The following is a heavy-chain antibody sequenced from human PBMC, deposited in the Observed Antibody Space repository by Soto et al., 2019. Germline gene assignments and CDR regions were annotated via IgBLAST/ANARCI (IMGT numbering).Heavy chain of an antibody. J-gene: IGHJ6*02. CDR3: ARQNLRCCSGGSCYSYDYCYGKDV. D-gene: IGHD2-15*01. Sequence: SETLSLTCTVSGGSISSYYWIWIRQPPGKGLEWIGYIYYSGSTNYNPSLKSRVTISVDTSKNQFSLKLSSVTAADTAVYYCARQNLRCCSGGSCYSYDYCYGKDVWGQGTTVTVSS. CDR2: IYYSGST. V-gene: IGHV4-59*08. CDR1: GGSISSYY.